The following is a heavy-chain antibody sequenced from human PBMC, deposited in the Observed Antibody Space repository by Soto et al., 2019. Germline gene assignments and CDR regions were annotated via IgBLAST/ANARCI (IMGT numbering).Heavy chain of an antibody. CDR2: IWYDGSNK. Sequence: GGSLRLSCAASGFTFSSYGMHWVRQAPGKGLEWVAVIWYDGSNKYYADSVKGRFTISRDNSKNTPYLQMNSLRAEDTAVYYCARDRVDIVATIEDYYYYYGMDVWGQGTTVTVSS. J-gene: IGHJ6*02. CDR3: ARDRVDIVATIEDYYYYYGMDV. D-gene: IGHD5-12*01. CDR1: GFTFSSYG. V-gene: IGHV3-33*01.